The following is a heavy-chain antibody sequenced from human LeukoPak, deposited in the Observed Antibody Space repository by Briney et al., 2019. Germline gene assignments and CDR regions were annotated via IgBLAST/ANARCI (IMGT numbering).Heavy chain of an antibody. Sequence: GGSLRLSCAASGFTFSSYGMNWVRQAPGKGLEWVSYISSSGSTIYYADSVKGRFTISTDNAENSLYLQMNSLRTEDTAVYYCARDHRWGFDYWGRGTLVTVSS. D-gene: IGHD7-27*01. CDR1: GFTFSSYG. CDR2: ISSSGSTI. J-gene: IGHJ4*02. CDR3: ARDHRWGFDY. V-gene: IGHV3-48*01.